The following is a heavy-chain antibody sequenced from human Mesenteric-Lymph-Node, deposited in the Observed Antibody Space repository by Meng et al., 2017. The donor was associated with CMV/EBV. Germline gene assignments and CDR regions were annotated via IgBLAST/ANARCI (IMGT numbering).Heavy chain of an antibody. D-gene: IGHD3-10*01. CDR3: ARRRNYYGSGSRNWFDP. Sequence: SETLSLTCAVYGGSFSDYYWSWIRQPPRKGLEWIGEINHSGSTNYNPSLKSRVTISVDTSKNQFSLKLSSVTAADTAVYYCARRRNYYGSGSRNWFDPWGQGTLVTVSS. CDR1: GGSFSDYY. J-gene: IGHJ5*02. V-gene: IGHV4-34*01. CDR2: INHSGST.